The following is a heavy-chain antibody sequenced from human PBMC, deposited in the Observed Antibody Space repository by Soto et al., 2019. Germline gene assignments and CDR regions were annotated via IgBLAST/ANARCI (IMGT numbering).Heavy chain of an antibody. CDR3: AKDRSDIVVVVAAIDAFDL. CDR2: ISGGGGST. Sequence: EVQLLESGGGLVQPGGSLRLSCAASGFTFSSYAMSWVRQAPGKGLEWVSAISGGGGSTYYADSVKGRFTISRDNSKNKLYLQMNSLRAEDTAVYYCAKDRSDIVVVVAAIDAFDLWGQGTMVTVSS. CDR1: GFTFSSYA. V-gene: IGHV3-23*01. D-gene: IGHD2-15*01. J-gene: IGHJ3*01.